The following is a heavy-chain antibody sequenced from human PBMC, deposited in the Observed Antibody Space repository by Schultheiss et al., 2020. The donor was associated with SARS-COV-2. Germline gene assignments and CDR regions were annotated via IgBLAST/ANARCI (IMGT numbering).Heavy chain of an antibody. D-gene: IGHD6-13*01. Sequence: GGSLRLSCAASGFTVSSNYMSWVRQAPGKGLEWVSRINSDGSSTSYADSVKGRFTISRDNSKNTLYLQMNSLRAEDTAVYYCAKDHAAAGYYYYYYMDVWGKGTTVTVSS. J-gene: IGHJ6*03. CDR1: GFTVSSNY. CDR3: AKDHAAAGYYYYYYMDV. CDR2: INSDGSST. V-gene: IGHV3-53*01.